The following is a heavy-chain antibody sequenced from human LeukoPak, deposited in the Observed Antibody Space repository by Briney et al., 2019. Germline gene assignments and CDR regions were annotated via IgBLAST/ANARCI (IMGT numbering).Heavy chain of an antibody. J-gene: IGHJ4*02. D-gene: IGHD5-18*01. Sequence: SETLPLTCAVCGGSFSCYYWSWIRQPPGKGLEWIGEINHSGSTNYNPSLKSRVTISVDTSKNQFSLKLSSVTAADTAVYYCARDRADTAYFDYWGQGTLVTVSS. V-gene: IGHV4-34*01. CDR3: ARDRADTAYFDY. CDR2: INHSGST. CDR1: GGSFSCYY.